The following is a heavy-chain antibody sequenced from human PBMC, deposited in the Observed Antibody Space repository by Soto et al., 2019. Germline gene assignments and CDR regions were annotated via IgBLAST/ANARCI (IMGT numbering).Heavy chain of an antibody. CDR2: ISSSSSTI. CDR1: GFTFSSYS. Sequence: SGGSLRLSCAASGFTFSSYSMNWVRQAPGKGLGWVSYISSSSSTIYYADSVKGRFTISRDNAKNSLYLQMNSLRDEDTAVYYCARDPTGIVGAPGRFDPWGQGTLVTVSS. J-gene: IGHJ5*02. CDR3: ARDPTGIVGAPGRFDP. V-gene: IGHV3-48*02. D-gene: IGHD1-26*01.